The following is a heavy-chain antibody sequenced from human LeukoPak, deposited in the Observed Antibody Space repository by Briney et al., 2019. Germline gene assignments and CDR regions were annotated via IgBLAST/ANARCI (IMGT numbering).Heavy chain of an antibody. V-gene: IGHV3-33*01. CDR2: IWYDGTKK. Sequence: GGSLRLSCAASGFTFSSYGMHWVRQAPGKGLEWVAVIWYDGTKKYYVDSVEGRFTISGDNSKNTLHLQMNSLRAEDTAVYYCARANLYYGSSGYGYDYWGQGTLVTVSS. D-gene: IGHD3-22*01. CDR1: GFTFSSYG. CDR3: ARANLYYGSSGYGYDY. J-gene: IGHJ4*02.